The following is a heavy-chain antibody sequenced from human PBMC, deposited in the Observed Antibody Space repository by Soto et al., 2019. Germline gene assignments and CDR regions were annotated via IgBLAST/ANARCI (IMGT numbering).Heavy chain of an antibody. Sequence: PGGSLRLSCVASGFTFSDYDMDWVRQAPGKGLEWGSRVKHRPKNYDTEYAASVTGRFIISRDDSQNSMFLQMNSLKAEDTAVYYCVRNAIGWFVPWARGTLVPVSS. V-gene: IGHV3-72*01. D-gene: IGHD3-22*01. CDR2: VKHRPKNYDT. CDR3: VRNAIGWFVP. J-gene: IGHJ5*02. CDR1: GFTFSDYD.